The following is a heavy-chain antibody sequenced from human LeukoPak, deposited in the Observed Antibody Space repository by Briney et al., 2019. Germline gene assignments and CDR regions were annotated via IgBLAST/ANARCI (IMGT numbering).Heavy chain of an antibody. CDR3: ARCSTEELSSAFDI. CDR2: ISAYSGDT. CDR1: GYTFTSYG. J-gene: IGHJ3*02. Sequence: ASVKVSCKASGYTFTSYGISWVRQAPGQGLEWMGWISAYSGDTNYAQKFQGRATMTTDTSTSTAYMELRSLSSDDTAVYYCARCSTEELSSAFDIWGQGAMVTVSS. V-gene: IGHV1-18*01. D-gene: IGHD3-16*02.